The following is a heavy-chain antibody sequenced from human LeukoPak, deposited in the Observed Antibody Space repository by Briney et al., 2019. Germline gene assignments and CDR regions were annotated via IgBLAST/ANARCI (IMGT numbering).Heavy chain of an antibody. J-gene: IGHJ3*02. V-gene: IGHV1-2*04. CDR2: INPNSGGT. CDR1: GYTFTGYY. Sequence: GASVKVSCKASGYTFTGYYMHWVRQAPGQGLEWMGWINPNSGGTNYAQKFQGWVTMTRDTSISTAYMELSRLRSDDTAVYYCASAVAGTSGAFDIWGQGTMVTVSS. CDR3: ASAVAGTSGAFDI. D-gene: IGHD6-19*01.